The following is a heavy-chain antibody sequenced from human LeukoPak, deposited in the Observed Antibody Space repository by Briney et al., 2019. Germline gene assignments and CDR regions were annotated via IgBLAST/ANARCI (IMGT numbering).Heavy chain of an antibody. CDR1: GGSVSSGSYC. J-gene: IGHJ6*02. CDR3: ARAIATHYYYYGMDV. V-gene: IGHV4-61*01. D-gene: IGHD1-26*01. CDR2: IYYSGST. Sequence: SETLSLTCTVSGGSVSSGSYCWSWIRQPPGKGLEWIGYIYYSGSTNYNPSLKSRVTISVDTSKNQFSLKLSSVTAADTAVYYCARAIATHYYYYGMDVWGQGTTVTVSS.